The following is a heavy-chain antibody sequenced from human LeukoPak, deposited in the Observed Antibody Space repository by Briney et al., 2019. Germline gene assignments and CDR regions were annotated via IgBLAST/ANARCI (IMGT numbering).Heavy chain of an antibody. J-gene: IGHJ4*02. Sequence: GGSLRLSCAASGFTFSSYSMTWVRQAPGKGLEWVSSISSSSSYIYYADSVKGRFTISRDNAKNSLYLQMNSLRAEDTAVYYCARDSLSTGNFDYWGQGTLVTVSS. V-gene: IGHV3-21*01. CDR1: GFTFSSYS. CDR3: ARDSLSTGNFDY. CDR2: ISSSSSYI. D-gene: IGHD1-1*01.